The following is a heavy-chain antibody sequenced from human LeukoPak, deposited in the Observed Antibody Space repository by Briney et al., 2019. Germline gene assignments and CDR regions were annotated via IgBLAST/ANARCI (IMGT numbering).Heavy chain of an antibody. D-gene: IGHD3-10*01. J-gene: IGHJ6*02. CDR3: AKDLFGSATSAYYYYGMDV. V-gene: IGHV1-69*05. Sequence: ASVKVSCKTYGGTFSSYAIIWVRQAPGQGLEWMGGIIPILGKANYAQKFQGRVTITTDESTSTVYMELSSLRSEDTAVYYCAKDLFGSATSAYYYYGMDVWGQGTTVTVSS. CDR1: GGTFSSYA. CDR2: IIPILGKA.